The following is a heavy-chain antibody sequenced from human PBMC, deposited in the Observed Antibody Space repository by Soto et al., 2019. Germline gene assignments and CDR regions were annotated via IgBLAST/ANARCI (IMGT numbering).Heavy chain of an antibody. CDR1: GFIFSDYY. D-gene: IGHD3-3*01. Sequence: QVQLVESGGGLVKPGGSLRLSCAASGFIFSDYYMTWIRQAPGKGLEWLSWSSNRDRSTYYADSVKDRFVVSKDNAKNLVYLQMNSLRAEDTAVYFWARAWQIEKFGVISMSKGLDVWGQGTTVTVSS. V-gene: IGHV3-11*01. CDR3: ARAWQIEKFGVISMSKGLDV. J-gene: IGHJ6*02. CDR2: SSNRDRST.